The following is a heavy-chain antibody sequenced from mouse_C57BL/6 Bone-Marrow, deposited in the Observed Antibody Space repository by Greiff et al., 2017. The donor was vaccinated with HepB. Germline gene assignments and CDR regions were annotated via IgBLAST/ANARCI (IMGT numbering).Heavy chain of an antibody. J-gene: IGHJ4*01. V-gene: IGHV2-2*01. CDR2: IWSGGST. D-gene: IGHD1-1*01. Sequence: QVQLKQSGPGLVQPSQSLSITCTVSGFSLTSYGVHWVRQSPGKGLEWLGVIWSGGSTDYNAAFISRLSISKDNSKSQVFFKMNSLQADDTAIDYCARTGEKITTVVAPYAMDYGGQGTSVTVSS. CDR3: ARTGEKITTVVAPYAMDY. CDR1: GFSLTSYG.